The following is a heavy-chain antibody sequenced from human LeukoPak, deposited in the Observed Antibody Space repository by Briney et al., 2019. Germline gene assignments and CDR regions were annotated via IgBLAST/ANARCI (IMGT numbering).Heavy chain of an antibody. V-gene: IGHV3-64*01. Sequence: GGSLRLSCAASGFTFSSYAMHWVRQAPGEGLEYVSAISSNGGSTYYANSVKGRFTISRDNSKNTLYLQMGSLRAEDMAVYYCARGAKYSSSWYVTSNWFDPWGQGTLVTVSS. CDR3: ARGAKYSSSWYVTSNWFDP. J-gene: IGHJ5*02. CDR2: ISSNGGST. CDR1: GFTFSSYA. D-gene: IGHD6-13*01.